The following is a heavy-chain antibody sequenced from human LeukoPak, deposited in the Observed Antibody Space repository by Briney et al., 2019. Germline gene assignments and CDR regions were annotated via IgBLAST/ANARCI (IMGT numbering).Heavy chain of an antibody. Sequence: SETLSLTCTVSGGSISSSSYYWGWIRQPPGKGLEWIGSIYYSGSTYYNPSLKSRVTISVDTSKNQFSRKLSSVTAADTAVYYCARQDYGDYAFDYWGQGTLVTVSS. CDR2: IYYSGST. V-gene: IGHV4-39*01. CDR3: ARQDYGDYAFDY. D-gene: IGHD4-17*01. J-gene: IGHJ4*02. CDR1: GGSISSSSYY.